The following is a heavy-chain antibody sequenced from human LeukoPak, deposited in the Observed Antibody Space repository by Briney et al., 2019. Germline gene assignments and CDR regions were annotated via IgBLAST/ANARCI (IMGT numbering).Heavy chain of an antibody. CDR3: AKGARAVTQFNDVYYLDS. V-gene: IGHV4-59*01. J-gene: IGHJ4*02. Sequence: SETLSLTCTVSGGSISSSYWSWIRQPPGKGLEWIGDIYYSGSTNYNPSLESPVTISVDTSKNQFSLKMSSVTAADTAVYFCAKGARAVTQFNDVYYLDSWGRGTLVTVSS. CDR2: IYYSGST. CDR1: GGSISSSY. D-gene: IGHD4-17*01.